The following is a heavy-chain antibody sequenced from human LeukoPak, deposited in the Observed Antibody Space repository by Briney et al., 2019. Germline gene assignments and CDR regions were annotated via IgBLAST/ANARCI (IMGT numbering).Heavy chain of an antibody. J-gene: IGHJ4*02. CDR1: GFTFSDYY. CDR2: ISSSGSTI. CDR3: ARVATMGLDYFDY. D-gene: IGHD3-10*01. V-gene: IGHV3-11*01. Sequence: GGSLRLSCAASGFTFSDYYMSWIRQASGKGLEWVSYISSSGSTIYYADSVKGRFTISRDNAKNSLYLQMNSLRAEDTAVYYCARVATMGLDYFDYWGQGTLVTVSS.